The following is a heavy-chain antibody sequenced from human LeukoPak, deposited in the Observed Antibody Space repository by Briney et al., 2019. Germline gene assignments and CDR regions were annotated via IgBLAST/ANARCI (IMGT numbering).Heavy chain of an antibody. D-gene: IGHD3-9*01. Sequence: SETLSLTCTVSGGYISSSNYYWVWIRQPPGKGLEWVASIFSGSTYFNPSLKSRVTILVDTSKNQFSLKLSSVTAADTAVYYCARPVLRYFDAPFDYWGQGTLVTVSS. CDR2: IFSGST. V-gene: IGHV4-39*07. J-gene: IGHJ4*02. CDR1: GGYISSSNYY. CDR3: ARPVLRYFDAPFDY.